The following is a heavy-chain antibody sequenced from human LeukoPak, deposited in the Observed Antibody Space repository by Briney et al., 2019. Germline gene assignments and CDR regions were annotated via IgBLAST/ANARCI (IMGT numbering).Heavy chain of an antibody. J-gene: IGHJ5*02. Sequence: GGSLRLSCAASGFTFSSYEMNWVRQAPGKGLEWVSYISSSGSTIYYADSVKGRFTISRDNAKNSLYLQMNSLRAEDTAVYYCARDSSGYFHWFDPWGQGTLVTVSS. CDR3: ARDSSGYFHWFDP. CDR1: GFTFSSYE. CDR2: ISSSGSTI. D-gene: IGHD3-22*01. V-gene: IGHV3-48*03.